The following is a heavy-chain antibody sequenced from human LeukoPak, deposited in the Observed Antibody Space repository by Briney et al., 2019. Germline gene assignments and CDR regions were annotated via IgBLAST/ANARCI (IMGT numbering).Heavy chain of an antibody. CDR2: IKQDGSEK. D-gene: IGHD6-13*01. J-gene: IGHJ4*02. V-gene: IGHV3-7*01. Sequence: TGGSLRLSCAASGFTFSSYWMSWVRQAPGKGLEWVANIKQDGSEKYYVDSVKGRFTISRDNAKNSLYLQMNSLRAEDTAVYYCARHLRAHSSSLFFDYWGQGTLVTVSS. CDR3: ARHLRAHSSSLFFDY. CDR1: GFTFSSYW.